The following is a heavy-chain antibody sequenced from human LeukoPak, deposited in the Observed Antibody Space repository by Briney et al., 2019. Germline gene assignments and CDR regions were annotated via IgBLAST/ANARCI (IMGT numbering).Heavy chain of an antibody. Sequence: GASVKVSCKASGGTFSSYAISWERQAPGQGLEWMGRIIPIFGIANYAQKFQGRVTITADKSTSTAYMELSSLRSEDTAVYYCARDRGTGTPDYWGQGTLVTVSS. J-gene: IGHJ4*02. CDR2: IIPIFGIA. V-gene: IGHV1-69*04. CDR1: GGTFSSYA. CDR3: ARDRGTGTPDY. D-gene: IGHD1-1*01.